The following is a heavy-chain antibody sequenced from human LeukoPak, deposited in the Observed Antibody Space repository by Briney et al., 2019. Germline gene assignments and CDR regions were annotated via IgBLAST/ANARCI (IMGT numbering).Heavy chain of an antibody. Sequence: GASVKVSCKASGYTFTDHYLHWVRQAPGQGLEWLGWIKPDSGGTNYAQKFQGRVTMTRDTSISTAYTELSRLRSDDTAVYYCARDGTYCGGDCSNYYYYGMDVWGQGTTVTVSS. D-gene: IGHD2-21*02. J-gene: IGHJ6*02. CDR3: ARDGTYCGGDCSNYYYYGMDV. CDR2: IKPDSGGT. CDR1: GYTFTDHY. V-gene: IGHV1-2*02.